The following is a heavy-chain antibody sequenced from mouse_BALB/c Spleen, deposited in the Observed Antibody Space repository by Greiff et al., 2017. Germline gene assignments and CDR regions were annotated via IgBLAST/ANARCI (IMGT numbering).Heavy chain of an antibody. V-gene: IGHV2-2*02. CDR1: GFSLTSYG. CDR2: IWSGGST. Sequence: VKLKQSGPGLVQPSQSLSITCTVSGFSLTSYGVHWVRQSPGKGLEWLGVIWSGGSTDYNAAFISRLSISKDNSKSQVFFKMNSLQANDTAIYYCARNNYGSRTSWFAYWGQGTLVTVSA. D-gene: IGHD1-1*01. CDR3: ARNNYGSRTSWFAY. J-gene: IGHJ3*01.